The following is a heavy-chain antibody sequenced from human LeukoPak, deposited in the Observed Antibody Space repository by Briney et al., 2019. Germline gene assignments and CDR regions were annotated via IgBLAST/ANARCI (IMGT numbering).Heavy chain of an antibody. J-gene: IGHJ3*02. CDR2: ISSSSTYI. CDR3: AGDYEGNLAFDI. D-gene: IGHD4-23*01. CDR1: GFSFSNCS. Sequence: PGGSLRLSCAASGFSFSNCSMNWVRQAPGKGLEWVSSISSSSTYIYYADSLEGQFTISRDNVRNSLYLQMNSLRAEDTAVYYCAGDYEGNLAFDIWGQGTMVTVSS. V-gene: IGHV3-21*01.